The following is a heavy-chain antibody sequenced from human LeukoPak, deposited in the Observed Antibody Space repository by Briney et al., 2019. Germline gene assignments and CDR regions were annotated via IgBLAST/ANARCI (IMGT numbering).Heavy chain of an antibody. CDR1: GGSISSSGYY. CDR2: IYYRGSA. CDR3: ARAGNYYSSGSYLGY. J-gene: IGHJ4*02. V-gene: IGHV4-61*03. Sequence: SETLSLTCTVSGGSISSSGYYWSWVRQPPGKGLEWIGYIYYRGSANYSPSLKSRVTISVDTSNNHFSLKLSSVTAADTAVYYCARAGNYYSSGSYLGYWGQGTLVTVSS. D-gene: IGHD3-10*01.